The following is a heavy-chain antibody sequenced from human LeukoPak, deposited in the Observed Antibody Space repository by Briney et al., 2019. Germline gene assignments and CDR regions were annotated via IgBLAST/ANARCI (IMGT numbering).Heavy chain of an antibody. D-gene: IGHD3-10*02. Sequence: GGSLRLSCAASGFTFSSYGMHWVRQAPGKGLEWVAVISNDGSKKYYADSVRGRFTISRDNSKNTLYLQMNSLRAEDTAVYYCAELGITLIGGVWGKGTTVTISS. CDR3: AELGITLIGGV. CDR2: ISNDGSKK. J-gene: IGHJ6*04. CDR1: GFTFSSYG. V-gene: IGHV3-30*18.